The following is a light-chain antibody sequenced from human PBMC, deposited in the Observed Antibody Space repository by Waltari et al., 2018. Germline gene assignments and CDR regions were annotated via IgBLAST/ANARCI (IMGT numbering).Light chain of an antibody. CDR2: AAS. Sequence: DIQMTQSPSSLSASVGDRVTIPCRASQTISTYLNWYQQKPGTTPKLLIYAASTLQRGVPSRFSGSGSGTDFALTISSLQHEDSATYYCQQTYCTPLTFGGGTKVDIK. V-gene: IGKV1-39*01. CDR1: QTISTY. CDR3: QQTYCTPLT. J-gene: IGKJ4*01.